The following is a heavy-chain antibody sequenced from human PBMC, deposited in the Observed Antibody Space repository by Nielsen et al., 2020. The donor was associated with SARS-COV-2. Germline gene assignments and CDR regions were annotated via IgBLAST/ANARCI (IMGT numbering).Heavy chain of an antibody. CDR1: GFTFDDYA. CDR2: ISWNSGSI. J-gene: IGHJ4*02. D-gene: IGHD3-16*01. V-gene: IGHV3-9*01. Sequence: SLEISCAASGFTFDDYAMHWVRQAPGKGLEWVSGISWNSGSIGYADSVKGRFTISRDNAKNSLYLQMNSLRAEDTALYYCAKAASWGIAGANFDYWGQGTLVTVSS. CDR3: AKAASWGIAGANFDY.